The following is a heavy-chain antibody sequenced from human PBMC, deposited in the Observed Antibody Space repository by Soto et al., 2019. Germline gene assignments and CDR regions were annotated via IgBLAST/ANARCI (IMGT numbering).Heavy chain of an antibody. D-gene: IGHD5-18*01. CDR3: ARASDTAMVKDYYYGMDV. V-gene: IGHV1-69*01. J-gene: IGHJ6*02. CDR2: IIPIFGTA. Sequence: QVQLVQSGAEVKKPGSSVKVSCKASGGTFSSYAISWVRQAPGQGLEWMGGIIPIFGTANYAQKFQGRVTIAADESTSTAYMELSSLRSEDTDVYYCARASDTAMVKDYYYGMDVWGLGTTVTVSS. CDR1: GGTFSSYA.